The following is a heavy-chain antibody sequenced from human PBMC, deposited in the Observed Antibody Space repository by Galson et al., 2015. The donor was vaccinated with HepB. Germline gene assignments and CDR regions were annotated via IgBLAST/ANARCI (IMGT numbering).Heavy chain of an antibody. CDR2: ISYDGSNK. CDR1: GFTFSSYA. CDR3: ARDRCGGDCYSDY. J-gene: IGHJ4*02. D-gene: IGHD2-21*02. V-gene: IGHV3-30-3*01. Sequence: SLRLSCAASGFTFSSYAMHWVRQAPGKGLEWVAVISYDGSNKHYADSVKGRFTISRDNSKNTLHLQMNSLRTEDTAVYYCARDRCGGDCYSDYWGQGTLVTVSS.